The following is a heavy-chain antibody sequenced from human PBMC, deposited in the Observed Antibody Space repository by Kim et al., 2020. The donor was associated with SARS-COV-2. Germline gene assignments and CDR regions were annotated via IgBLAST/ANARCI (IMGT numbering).Heavy chain of an antibody. J-gene: IGHJ6*02. Sequence: GGSTSYPQKFKGRVTMTRDTSTSIVYMELSSLRSDDTAVYYCARNRAMDVWGQGTTVTVSS. CDR2: GGST. CDR3: ARNRAMDV. V-gene: IGHV1-46*01.